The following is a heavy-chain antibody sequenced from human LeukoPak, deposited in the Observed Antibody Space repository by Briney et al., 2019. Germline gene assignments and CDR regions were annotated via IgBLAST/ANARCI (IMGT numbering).Heavy chain of an antibody. V-gene: IGHV3-21*01. J-gene: IGHJ4*02. Sequence: GGSLRLSCAASGFTFSSYSMNWVRQAPGKGLEWVSSISSSSSYIYYADSVKPRFTISTHNAKHSLYLQMNTLRAEDTAVYYCARKRCDYYDSSGYYCYFDYWGQGTLVTVSS. CDR1: GFTFSSYS. CDR3: ARKRCDYYDSSGYYCYFDY. D-gene: IGHD3-22*01. CDR2: ISSSSSYI.